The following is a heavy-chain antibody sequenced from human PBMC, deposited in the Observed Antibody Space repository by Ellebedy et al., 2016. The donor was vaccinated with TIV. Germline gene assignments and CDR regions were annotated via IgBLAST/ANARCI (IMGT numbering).Heavy chain of an antibody. V-gene: IGHV3-23*01. CDR1: GFTFSNYA. D-gene: IGHD4-23*01. CDR3: AKGGFGLVTLDYYYGMDV. Sequence: GGSLRLSCAASGFTFSNYAMSWVRQAPGKGLEWVSAISGSGSSTYYVDSVKGRFTISRDNSKNTLYLQMNSLRAEDTAVYYCAKGGFGLVTLDYYYGMDVWGQGTTVTVSS. CDR2: ISGSGSST. J-gene: IGHJ6*02.